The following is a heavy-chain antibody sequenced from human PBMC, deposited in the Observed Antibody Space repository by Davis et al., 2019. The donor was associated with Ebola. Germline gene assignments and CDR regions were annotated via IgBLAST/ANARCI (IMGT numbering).Heavy chain of an antibody. V-gene: IGHV1-3*01. CDR2: INAGNGNT. Sequence: ASVKVSCKASGYTFTSYAMHWVRQAPGQRLEWMGWINAGNGNTKYSQKFQGRVTITTDTSTSTVYMEVSSLRSEDTAVYYCARDLLVVVVTPGALDYWGQGTLVTVSS. J-gene: IGHJ4*02. D-gene: IGHD3-22*01. CDR1: GYTFTSYA. CDR3: ARDLLVVVVTPGALDY.